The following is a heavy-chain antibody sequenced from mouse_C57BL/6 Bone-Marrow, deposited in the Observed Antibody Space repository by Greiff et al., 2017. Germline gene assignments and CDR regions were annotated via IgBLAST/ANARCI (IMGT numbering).Heavy chain of an antibody. V-gene: IGHV5-4*01. CDR1: GFTFSSYA. D-gene: IGHD2-4*01. J-gene: IGHJ3*01. Sequence: EVQRVESGGGLVKPGGSLKLSCAASGFTFSSYAMSWVRQTPEKRLEWVATISDGGSYTYYPDNVKGRFTISRDNAKNNLYLQMSHLKSEDTAMYYCAREGAYYDLAYWGQGTLVTVSA. CDR2: ISDGGSYT. CDR3: AREGAYYDLAY.